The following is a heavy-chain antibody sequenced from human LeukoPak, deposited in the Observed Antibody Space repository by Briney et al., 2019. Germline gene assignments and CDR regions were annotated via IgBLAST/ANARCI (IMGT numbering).Heavy chain of an antibody. CDR2: INPDGRDT. J-gene: IGHJ1*01. Sequence: GGSLRLSCVVSGFTFNRCWMNWVRQAPGKGLEWVTHINPDGRDTYYVDSVKGRFTISRDNAQNSMYLQMNSLRVEDTAVYYCTSWGDTTAEYFQRWGQGTLVTISS. V-gene: IGHV3-7*01. D-gene: IGHD2-21*02. CDR3: TSWGDTTAEYFQR. CDR1: GFTFNRCW.